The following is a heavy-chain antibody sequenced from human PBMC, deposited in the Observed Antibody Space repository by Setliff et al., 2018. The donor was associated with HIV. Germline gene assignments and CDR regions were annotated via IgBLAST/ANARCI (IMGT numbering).Heavy chain of an antibody. CDR3: ARSLISLVREGVFDI. CDR2: IYTSGNT. D-gene: IGHD3-10*01. Sequence: ETLSLTCTVSGGSISGYYWSWIRQPAGRGLEWIGRIYTSGNTNYSPSLKSQVTMSVDTSKNQFSLKLNSVTAADTAVYYCARSLISLVREGVFDIWGQGTMVTVSS. CDR1: GGSISGYY. J-gene: IGHJ3*02. V-gene: IGHV4-4*07.